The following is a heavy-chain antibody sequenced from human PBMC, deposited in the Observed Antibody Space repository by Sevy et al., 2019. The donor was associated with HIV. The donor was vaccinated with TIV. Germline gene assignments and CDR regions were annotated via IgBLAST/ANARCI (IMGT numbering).Heavy chain of an antibody. V-gene: IGHV3-21*01. D-gene: IGHD3-10*01. J-gene: IGHJ4*02. Sequence: GGSLRLSCAASGFTFSSYRMNWVRQAPGKGLEWVSSISSSSYIYYADAVKGRFTISRDNAKNSLYLQMNSLRAEDTAVYYCARDGGVGTMVRGVISPSDYWGQGTLVTVSS. CDR1: GFTFSSYR. CDR2: ISSSSYI. CDR3: ARDGGVGTMVRGVISPSDY.